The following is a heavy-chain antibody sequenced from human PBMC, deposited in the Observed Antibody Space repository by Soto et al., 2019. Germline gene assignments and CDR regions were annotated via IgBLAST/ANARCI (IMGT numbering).Heavy chain of an antibody. CDR2: IYYSGST. J-gene: IGHJ4*02. D-gene: IGHD3-16*01. Sequence: QVQLPESGPGLVKSSQTLSLTCAVSGGSVSRAGYYWSWIRQLPGKDLEWIGFIYYSGSTQYNPSLKSRVTISLDTSKNQFSLKLSSVTAADTALYFCASMPIAAAYYFDYWGQGTLVTVSS. CDR3: ASMPIAAAYYFDY. CDR1: GGSVSRAGYY. V-gene: IGHV4-31*11.